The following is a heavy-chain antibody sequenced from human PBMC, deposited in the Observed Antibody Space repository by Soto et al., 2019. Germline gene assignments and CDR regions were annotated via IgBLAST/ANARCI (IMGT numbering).Heavy chain of an antibody. V-gene: IGHV4-31*03. CDR2: IYYSGST. D-gene: IGHD3-3*01. CDR1: GGSISSGGYY. Sequence: PSETLSLTCTVSGGSISSGGYYWSWIRQHPGKGLEWIGYIYYSGSTYYNPSLKSRVTISVDTSKNQFSLKLSSVTAADTAVYYCARVDYDFWSGLGVPAYGMDVWGQGTTVTVSS. J-gene: IGHJ6*02. CDR3: ARVDYDFWSGLGVPAYGMDV.